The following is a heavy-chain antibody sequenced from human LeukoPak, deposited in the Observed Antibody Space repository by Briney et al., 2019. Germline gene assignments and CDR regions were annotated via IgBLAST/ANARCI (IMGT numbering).Heavy chain of an antibody. CDR1: GGSISSYY. J-gene: IGHJ4*02. Sequence: SDTLSLTCTVSGGSISSYYWSWIRQPPGKGLEWIGYIYYSGSTNYNPSLPSRVTISVDTTKNQFSLRLSSVTAADTAVYYCAGVGEEDYAEVEYCGQGELVTASS. D-gene: IGHD3-10*01. CDR2: IYYSGST. V-gene: IGHV4-59*07. CDR3: AGVGEEDYAEVEY.